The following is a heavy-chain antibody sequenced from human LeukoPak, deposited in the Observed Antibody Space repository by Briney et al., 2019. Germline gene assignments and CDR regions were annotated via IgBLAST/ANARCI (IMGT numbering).Heavy chain of an antibody. Sequence: PWGSLRLSCASSGFTFSAYHMNWVRQAPGKGLEWISFISSGSGTLYYADSVKGRFTISRDNAANSLYLQMNSLRAEDTAVYYCARDRPPYLYYYDSSGYQDFDYWGQGTLVTVSS. CDR3: ARDRPPYLYYYDSSGYQDFDY. V-gene: IGHV3-48*01. CDR1: GFTFSAYH. CDR2: ISSGSGTL. J-gene: IGHJ4*02. D-gene: IGHD3-22*01.